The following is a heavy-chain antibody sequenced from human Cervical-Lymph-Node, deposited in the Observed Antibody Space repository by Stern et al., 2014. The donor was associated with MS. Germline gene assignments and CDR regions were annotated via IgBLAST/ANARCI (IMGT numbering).Heavy chain of an antibody. V-gene: IGHV3-30*18. CDR2: ISYDGSNK. D-gene: IGHD6-19*01. CDR1: GFTFSSYG. J-gene: IGHJ6*02. Sequence: VQLVESGGGVVQPGRSLRLSCAASGFTFSSYGMHWVRQAPGKGLEWVAVISYDGSNKYYADSVKGRFTISRDNSKNTLYLQMNSLRAEDTAVYYCAKPSSGWSDGMDVWGQGTTVTVSS. CDR3: AKPSSGWSDGMDV.